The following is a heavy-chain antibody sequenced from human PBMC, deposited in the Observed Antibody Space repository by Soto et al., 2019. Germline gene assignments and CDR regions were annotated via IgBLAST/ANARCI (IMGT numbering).Heavy chain of an antibody. V-gene: IGHV3-15*01. CDR3: TTGDIVVVPAAMRDAFDI. CDR1: GFTFSNAW. D-gene: IGHD2-2*01. CDR2: IKSKTDGGTT. Sequence: GGSLRLSCAASGFTFSNAWMSWVRQAPGKGLEWVGRIKSKTDGGTTDYAAPVKGRFTISRDDSKNTLYLQMNSLKTEDTAVYYCTTGDIVVVPAAMRDAFDIWGQGTMVTVSS. J-gene: IGHJ3*02.